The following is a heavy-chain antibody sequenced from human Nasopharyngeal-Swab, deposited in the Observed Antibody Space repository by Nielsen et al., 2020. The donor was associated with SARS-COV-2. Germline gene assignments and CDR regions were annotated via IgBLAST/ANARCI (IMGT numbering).Heavy chain of an antibody. CDR3: ARKKQLVRPFDY. V-gene: IGHV1-2*06. CDR1: GYTFSDYF. J-gene: IGHJ4*02. Sequence: ASVTVSCKTSGYTFSDYFLHWVREAPGQGLECMGRLNPNTGVANYAQKFQGRVTMTRDTSLSTGYMELSSLRSDDTAVYYCARKKQLVRPFDYWGQGTLVTVSS. CDR2: LNPNTGVA. D-gene: IGHD6-13*01.